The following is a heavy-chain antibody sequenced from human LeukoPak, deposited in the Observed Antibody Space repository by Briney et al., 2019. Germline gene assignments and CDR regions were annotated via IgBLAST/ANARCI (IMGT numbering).Heavy chain of an antibody. CDR2: ISASGGST. CDR1: GFTFSSYA. J-gene: IGHJ3*02. D-gene: IGHD1-26*01. Sequence: GGSLRLSCAASGFTFSSYAMSWVRQGPGKGLEWVSCISASGGSTYYADSVKGRFTISRDNSKDMMYLQMNSLRAEDTAVYYCAKANSGTYYRGVLDIWGQGTMVTVSS. V-gene: IGHV3-23*01. CDR3: AKANSGTYYRGVLDI.